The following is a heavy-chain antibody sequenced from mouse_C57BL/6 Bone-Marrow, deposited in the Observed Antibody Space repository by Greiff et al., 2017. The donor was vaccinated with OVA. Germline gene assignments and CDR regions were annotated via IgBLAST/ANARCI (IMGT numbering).Heavy chain of an antibody. J-gene: IGHJ1*03. Sequence: LVESGPELVKPGASVKISCKASGYSFTDYNMNWVKQSNGKSLEWIGVINPNYGTTSYNQKFKGKATLTVDQSSSTAYMQLNSLTSEDSAVYYCARSYGSRRGYWYFDVWGTGTTVTVSS. CDR3: ARSYGSRRGYWYFDV. CDR1: GYSFTDYN. D-gene: IGHD1-1*01. V-gene: IGHV1-39*01. CDR2: INPNYGTT.